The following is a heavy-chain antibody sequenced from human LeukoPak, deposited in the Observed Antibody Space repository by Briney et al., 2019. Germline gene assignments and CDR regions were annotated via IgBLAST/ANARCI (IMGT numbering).Heavy chain of an antibody. D-gene: IGHD3-9*01. CDR2: ISAYNGNT. CDR3: ARDPVLRYFDWLNYYYYGMDV. CDR1: GYTFTSYG. J-gene: IGHJ6*02. V-gene: IGHV1-18*01. Sequence: ASVKVSCKASGYTFTSYGISWVRQAPGQGLEWMGWISAYNGNTNYAQKLQGRVTMTTDTSTSTAYMELRSLRSDDTAVYYCARDPVLRYFDWLNYYYYGMDVWGQGTTVTVSS.